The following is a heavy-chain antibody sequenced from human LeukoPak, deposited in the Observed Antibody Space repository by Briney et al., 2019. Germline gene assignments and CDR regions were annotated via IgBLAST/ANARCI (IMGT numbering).Heavy chain of an antibody. CDR1: RFTFSRYG. J-gene: IGHJ6*02. CDR2: ISYDGSNK. V-gene: IGHV3-30*18. D-gene: IGHD3-16*01. CDR3: AKELKWGEYYGMDV. Sequence: GGSLRLSCAASRFTFSRYGMHWVRQAPGKGLEWVAAISYDGSNKYYGDSVKGLFTISRDNSKNTLNLQMNSLRAEDTALYYRAKELKWGEYYGMDVWGQGTTVTVSS.